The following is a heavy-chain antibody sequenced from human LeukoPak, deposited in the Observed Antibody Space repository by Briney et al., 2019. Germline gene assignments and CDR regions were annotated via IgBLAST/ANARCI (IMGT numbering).Heavy chain of an antibody. D-gene: IGHD3-10*01. CDR3: ARPPYYYGSGSYYFHYYSSMDV. Sequence: EGSLRLSCAASGFTFSSYWKHWVRQAPGKGLVWISRINSDGSSTSYADSSKGRFTISRDNAKNTLYLQLNSLRAEDTAVYYCARPPYYYGSGSYYFHYYSSMDVWGKGTTVTVSS. CDR1: GFTFSSYW. V-gene: IGHV3-74*01. J-gene: IGHJ6*03. CDR2: INSDGSST.